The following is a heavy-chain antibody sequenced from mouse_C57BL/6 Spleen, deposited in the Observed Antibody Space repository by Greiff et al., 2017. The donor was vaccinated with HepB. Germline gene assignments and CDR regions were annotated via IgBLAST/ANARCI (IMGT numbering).Heavy chain of an antibody. CDR3: ARWGYDYDRYFDV. D-gene: IGHD2-4*01. CDR1: GYTFTSYW. V-gene: IGHV1-50*01. J-gene: IGHJ1*03. CDR2: IDPSDSYT. Sequence: QVQLQQPGAELVKPGASVKLSCKASGYTFTSYWMQWVKQRPGQGLEWIGEIDPSDSYTNYNQKFKGKATLTVDTSSSTAYMQLSSLTSEDSAVYYCARWGYDYDRYFDVWGTGTTVTVSS.